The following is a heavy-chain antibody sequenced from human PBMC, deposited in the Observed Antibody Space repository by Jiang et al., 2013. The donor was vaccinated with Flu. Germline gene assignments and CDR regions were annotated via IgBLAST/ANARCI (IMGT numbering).Heavy chain of an antibody. J-gene: IGHJ2*01. CDR1: GGSISSYY. CDR3: ARDRAMVPPWYFDL. CDR2: IYYSGST. Sequence: TLSLTCTVSGGSISSYYWSWIRQPPGKGLEWIGYIYYSGSTNYNPSLKSRVTISVDTSKNQFSLKLSSVTAADTAVYYCARDRAMVPPWYFDLWGRGTLVTVSS. D-gene: IGHD5-18*01. V-gene: IGHV4-59*01.